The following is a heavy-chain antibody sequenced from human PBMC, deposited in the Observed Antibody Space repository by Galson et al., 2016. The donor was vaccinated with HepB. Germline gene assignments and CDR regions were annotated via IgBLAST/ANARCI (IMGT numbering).Heavy chain of an antibody. D-gene: IGHD2-8*02. CDR2: ISNSGSTT. CDR3: AKEFVATGGVVGDY. J-gene: IGHJ4*02. V-gene: IGHV3-23*01. Sequence: SLRLSCAASGFTFSTAAMSWVRQAPGKGLEWVSAISNSGSTTYYADSVKGRFTISRDNSKNTLYLQMNSLRVEDTALYCCAKEFVATGGVVGDYWGQGTLVTVSS. CDR1: GFTFSTAA.